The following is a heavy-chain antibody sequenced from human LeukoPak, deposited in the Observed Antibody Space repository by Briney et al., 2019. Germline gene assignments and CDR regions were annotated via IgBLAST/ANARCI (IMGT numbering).Heavy chain of an antibody. Sequence: SETLSLTCTVSPGSISGYYWSWIRQPPGQGLEWIGYIYYSGSTNYNPSLKSRVTISVDTSKNQFSLKLSSVTAADTAVYYCARDKAAGSYYYGMDVWGQGTTVTVSS. CDR2: IYYSGST. D-gene: IGHD6-13*01. CDR3: ARDKAAGSYYYGMDV. J-gene: IGHJ6*02. V-gene: IGHV4-59*01. CDR1: PGSISGYY.